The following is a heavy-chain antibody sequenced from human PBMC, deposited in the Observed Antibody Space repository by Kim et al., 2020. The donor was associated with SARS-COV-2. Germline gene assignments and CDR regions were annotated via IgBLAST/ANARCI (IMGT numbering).Heavy chain of an antibody. Sequence: GGSLRLSCAASGFTFSNAWMNWVRQAPGRGLEWVGRIKSKTNGGTTAYGAPVKGRFTISRDDSKNTLYLQMNSLRTEDTAVYYCNSDLGDYCGGYCYSRVWGQGTTVTVPS. CDR1: GFTFSNAW. CDR2: IKSKTNGGTT. CDR3: NSDLGDYCGGYCYSRV. D-gene: IGHD2-21*02. V-gene: IGHV3-15*01. J-gene: IGHJ6*02.